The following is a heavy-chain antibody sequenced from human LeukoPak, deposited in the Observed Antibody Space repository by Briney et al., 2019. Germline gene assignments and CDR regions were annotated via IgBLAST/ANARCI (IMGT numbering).Heavy chain of an antibody. CDR2: ISGSGDST. J-gene: IGHJ4*02. CDR1: GFTLRSYV. Sequence: GGSLRLSCVASGFTLRSYVMNWVRQTPGKGLEWVSSISGSGDSTFYADSVKGRFTISRDNSKNTLYLQMNSLRAEDTAVYYCARDQVDYWGQGTLVTVSS. V-gene: IGHV3-23*01. CDR3: ARDQVDY.